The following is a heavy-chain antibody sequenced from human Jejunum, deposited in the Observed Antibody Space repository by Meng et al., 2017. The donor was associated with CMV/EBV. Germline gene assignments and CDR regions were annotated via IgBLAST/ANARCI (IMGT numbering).Heavy chain of an antibody. Sequence: GSITSSNWGSWVRQPPGKGLEWIGEVYHGENTNYNPSLKSRVTISVDKSKNQFSLKLSYVTAADTAVYYCARELDYYDTSGYYNNDYWGPGTLVTVSS. D-gene: IGHD3-22*01. CDR3: ARELDYYDTSGYYNNDY. J-gene: IGHJ4*02. CDR2: VYHGENT. CDR1: GSITSSNW. V-gene: IGHV4-4*02.